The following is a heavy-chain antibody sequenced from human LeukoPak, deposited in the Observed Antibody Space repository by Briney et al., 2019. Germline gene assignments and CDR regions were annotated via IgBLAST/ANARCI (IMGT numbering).Heavy chain of an antibody. V-gene: IGHV3-23*01. CDR1: GFTFRSYA. Sequence: GGSLRLSCAASGFTFRSYAMTWVRQAPGKGLEWVSEISNVATINYADSVKGRFTISRDNSKNTLYLQMDSLRAEDTAIYYCARVIRAAPGKGYFDYWGQGTLVTVSS. J-gene: IGHJ4*02. CDR3: ARVIRAAPGKGYFDY. D-gene: IGHD6-13*01. CDR2: ISNVATI.